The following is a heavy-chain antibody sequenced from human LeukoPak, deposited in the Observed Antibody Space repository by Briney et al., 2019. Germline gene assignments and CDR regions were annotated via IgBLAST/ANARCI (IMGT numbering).Heavy chain of an antibody. CDR2: INQDASVS. CDR1: GFTFSDYW. V-gene: IGHV3-7*03. Sequence: GSLRLSCAASGFTFSDYWMSWVGQAPGQGREGVANINQDASVSHYIDSVKGRFTISRDNAKNSLFLQMNSLRAEDTAVYYCAKGIAARALGYFDYWGQGTLVTVSS. D-gene: IGHD6-6*01. CDR3: AKGIAARALGYFDY. J-gene: IGHJ4*02.